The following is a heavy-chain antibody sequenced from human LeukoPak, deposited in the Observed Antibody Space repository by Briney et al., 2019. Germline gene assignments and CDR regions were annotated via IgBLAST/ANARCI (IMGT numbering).Heavy chain of an antibody. Sequence: GASVKVSCKASGHIFTSYAMNWVRQAPGQGLEWMGWINTNTGNPTYAQGFTGRFVFSLDTSVNTAYLQISSLKVDDTAVYYCAREGGSSGYSYGYNWFAPWGQGTLVTVSS. CDR3: AREGGSSGYSYGYNWFAP. J-gene: IGHJ5*02. CDR1: GHIFTSYA. D-gene: IGHD5-18*01. V-gene: IGHV7-4-1*02. CDR2: INTNTGNP.